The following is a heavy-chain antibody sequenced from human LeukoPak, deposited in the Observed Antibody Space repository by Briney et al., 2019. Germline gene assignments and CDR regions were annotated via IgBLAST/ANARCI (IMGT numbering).Heavy chain of an antibody. V-gene: IGHV4-31*11. J-gene: IGHJ4*02. CDR2: IYYSGST. Sequence: SETLSLTCAVYGGSFSGYYWSWIRQHPGKGLEWIGYIYYSGSTYYNPSLKCRVTISVDTSKNQFSLKLSSVTAADTAVYYCARGLGYDPMGYWGQGTLVTVSS. CDR3: ARGLGYDPMGY. D-gene: IGHD5-12*01. CDR1: GGSFSGYY.